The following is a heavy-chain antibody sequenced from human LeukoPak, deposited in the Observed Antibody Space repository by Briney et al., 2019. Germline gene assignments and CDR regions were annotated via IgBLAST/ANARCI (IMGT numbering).Heavy chain of an antibody. D-gene: IGHD3-22*01. CDR1: GFTFSSYT. CDR3: ARGPRAHYYDSSGYFRD. V-gene: IGHV3-53*01. CDR2: IYSGGST. J-gene: IGHJ4*02. Sequence: GGSLRLSCEGSGFTFSSYTMIWVRQAPGKGLEWVSVIYSGGSTYYADSVKGRFTISRDNSKNTLYLQMNSLRAEDTAVYYCARGPRAHYYDSSGYFRDWGQGTLVTVSS.